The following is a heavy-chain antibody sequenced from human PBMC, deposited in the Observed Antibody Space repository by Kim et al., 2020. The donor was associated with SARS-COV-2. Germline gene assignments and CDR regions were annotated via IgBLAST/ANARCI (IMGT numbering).Heavy chain of an antibody. CDR3: ARLVVGATQAFDY. V-gene: IGHV4-39*01. J-gene: IGHJ4*02. Sequence: STPALKSRVPISVDTSKNQFSLKLSSVTAADTAVYYCARLVVGATQAFDYWGQGTLVTVSS. D-gene: IGHD1-26*01.